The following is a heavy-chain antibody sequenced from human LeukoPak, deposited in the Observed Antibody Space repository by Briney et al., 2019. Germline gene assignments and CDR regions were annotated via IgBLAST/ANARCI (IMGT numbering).Heavy chain of an antibody. Sequence: GGSLRLSCAASGFTFSSYAMSWVRQAPGKGLEWVSAISGSGGSTYYADSVKGRFTISRDNSKNTLYLQMNSLRAEDTAVHYCAKDFDLIAAAGTGYFDYWGQGTLVTVSS. CDR2: ISGSGGST. CDR3: AKDFDLIAAAGTGYFDY. J-gene: IGHJ4*02. D-gene: IGHD6-13*01. CDR1: GFTFSSYA. V-gene: IGHV3-23*01.